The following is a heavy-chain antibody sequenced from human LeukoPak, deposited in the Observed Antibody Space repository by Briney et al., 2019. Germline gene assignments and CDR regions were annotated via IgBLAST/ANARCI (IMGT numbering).Heavy chain of an antibody. CDR3: ARMGKQGSYAYYYYYYYYMDV. J-gene: IGHJ6*03. V-gene: IGHV3-11*04. D-gene: IGHD3-16*01. CDR2: ISSSGSTI. Sequence: GGSLRLSCAASGFTFSDYYMSWIRQAPGKGLEWVSYISSSGSTIYYADSVKGRFTISRDNAKNSLYLQMNSLRAEDTAVYYCARMGKQGSYAYYYYYYYYMDVWGKGTTVTVSS. CDR1: GFTFSDYY.